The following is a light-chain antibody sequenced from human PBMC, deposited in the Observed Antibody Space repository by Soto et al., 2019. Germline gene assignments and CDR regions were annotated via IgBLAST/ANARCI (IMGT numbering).Light chain of an antibody. CDR2: GNN. J-gene: IGLJ3*02. CDR1: SSNIGAGYD. Sequence: QSVLTQPPSVSGAPGQRVTISCTGSSSNIGAGYDVHWYHQLPGTAPKLLIYGNNNRPSGVPDRFSGSRSGTSASLAITELQAEDEADYYCQSYDSSQSVWVFGGGTKLTVL. CDR3: QSYDSSQSVWV. V-gene: IGLV1-40*01.